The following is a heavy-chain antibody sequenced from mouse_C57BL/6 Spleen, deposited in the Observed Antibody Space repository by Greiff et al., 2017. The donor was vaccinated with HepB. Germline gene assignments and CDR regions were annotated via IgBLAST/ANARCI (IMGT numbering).Heavy chain of an antibody. CDR2: INPYNSGT. V-gene: IGHV1-19*01. Sequence: VQLQQSGPVLVQPGASVKFSCKASGSTFTDYFMTWLQPSHGTSLEWIGVINPYNSGTSYNQKFKGKATLTVDKSSSTAYMELNSLTSEDSAVYYCAKGILFAYWGQGTLVTVSA. J-gene: IGHJ3*01. CDR3: AKGILFAY. CDR1: GSTFTDYF.